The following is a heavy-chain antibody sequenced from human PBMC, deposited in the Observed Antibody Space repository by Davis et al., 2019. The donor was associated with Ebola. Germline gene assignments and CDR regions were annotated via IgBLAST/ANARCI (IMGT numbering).Heavy chain of an antibody. CDR1: GGSISSSSYY. D-gene: IGHD3-22*01. CDR3: ARVRTFYYDSSGYYPYYYYYAMDV. V-gene: IGHV4-61*05. Sequence: MPSETLSLTCTVSGGSISSSSYYWGWIRQPPGKGLEWIGYVDFSGFTNYNPSLRSRVSISVDTSKNQFSLKLSSVTAADTAVYYCARVRTFYYDSSGYYPYYYYYAMDVWGQGTTVTVSS. CDR2: VDFSGFT. J-gene: IGHJ6*02.